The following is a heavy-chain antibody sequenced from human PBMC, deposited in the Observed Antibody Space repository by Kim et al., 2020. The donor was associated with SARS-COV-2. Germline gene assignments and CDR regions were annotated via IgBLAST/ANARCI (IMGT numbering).Heavy chain of an antibody. CDR2: ISYDGSNK. CDR3: ARDLPGDEAVLCFGVSRGTAV. J-gene: IGHJ6*02. CDR1: GFTFSSYA. D-gene: IGHD3-10*01. V-gene: IGHV3-30*04. Sequence: GGSLRLSCAASGFTFSSYAMHWVRQAPGKGLEWVAVISYDGSNKYYADSVKGRFTISRDNSKNTLYLQMNSLRAEDMAVYYCARDLPGDEAVLCFGVSRGTAVGGQG.